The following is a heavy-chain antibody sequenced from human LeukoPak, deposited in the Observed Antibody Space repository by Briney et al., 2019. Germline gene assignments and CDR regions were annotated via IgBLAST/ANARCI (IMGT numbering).Heavy chain of an antibody. D-gene: IGHD5-24*01. CDR1: GFTFRSYW. Sequence: GGSLRLSCAASGFTFRSYWMHWVRQAPGKGLEWVSRVIRDGSFTNYADFVKGRFTISRDNGKNTLYLQMSSLRAEDTAVYFCVRDGDDFNFDYWGQGSLVTVSS. V-gene: IGHV3-74*01. J-gene: IGHJ4*02. CDR2: VIRDGSFT. CDR3: VRDGDDFNFDY.